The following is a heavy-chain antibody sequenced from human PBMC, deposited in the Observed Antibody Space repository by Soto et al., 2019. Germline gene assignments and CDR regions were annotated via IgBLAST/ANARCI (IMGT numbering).Heavy chain of an antibody. V-gene: IGHV1-69*06. CDR2: IIPIFDAR. CDR3: ARSSTXYYYQRSPYWPDKELDI. CDR1: GDTFSSHA. D-gene: IGHD3-10*01. J-gene: IGHJ4*02. Sequence: ASVKVSCKASGDTFSSHALSWVRQAPGQGLEWMGGIIPIFDARTYAQKFQGRVTISADKSTKTGYMELSSLTSEDTAVYYCARSSTXYYYQRSPYWPDKELDIWGQGTLVTVSS.